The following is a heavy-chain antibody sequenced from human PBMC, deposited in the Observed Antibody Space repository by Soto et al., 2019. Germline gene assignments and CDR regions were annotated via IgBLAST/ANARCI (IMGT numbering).Heavy chain of an antibody. CDR3: ARHGGALGEGWLDP. CDR2: IYYSGST. Sequence: LSLTCTVSGGSISSYYWSWIRQPPGKGLEWIGYIYYSGSTNYNPSLKSRVTISVDTSKNQFSLKLSSVTAADTAVYYCARHGGALGEGWLDPRGQGTLVTVSS. CDR1: GGSISSYY. V-gene: IGHV4-59*08. J-gene: IGHJ5*02. D-gene: IGHD3-16*01.